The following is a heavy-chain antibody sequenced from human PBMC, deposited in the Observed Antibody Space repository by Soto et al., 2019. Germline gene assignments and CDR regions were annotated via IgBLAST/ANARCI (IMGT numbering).Heavy chain of an antibody. Sequence: PSQTLSLTCAISGDSLSSNSAALDWIRQSPSRGLEWLGRTYYRSKWYNDYAVSVKSRITINPDTSMNQFSLQLISVIPEDTAVYFCARDLGSVGISSGMDVWGKGHRVTFPS. J-gene: IGHJ6*04. V-gene: IGHV6-1*01. CDR2: TYYRSKWYN. D-gene: IGHD1-26*01. CDR3: ARDLGSVGISSGMDV. CDR1: GDSLSSNSAA.